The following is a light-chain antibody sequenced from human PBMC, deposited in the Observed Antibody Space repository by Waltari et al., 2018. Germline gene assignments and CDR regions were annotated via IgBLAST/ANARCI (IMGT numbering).Light chain of an antibody. J-gene: IGKJ4*01. CDR1: QSVSSS. V-gene: IGKV3-11*01. CDR2: DAS. CDR3: QHRSNWPSLT. Sequence: EIVLTQSPATLSLSPGERATLSCRASQSVSSSLAWYQQNGGQAPRLLIYDASNRAASIPARFSGSGSGTDFTLTISSLEPEDFTVYYCQHRSNWPSLTFGGGTKVEI.